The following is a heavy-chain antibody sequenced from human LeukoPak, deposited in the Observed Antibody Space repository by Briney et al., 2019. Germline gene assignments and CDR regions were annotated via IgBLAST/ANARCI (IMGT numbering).Heavy chain of an antibody. Sequence: PSETLSLTCAVYGGSFSGYYWSWIRQPPGKGLEWIGEINHSGSTNYNPSLKSRVTISVDTSKNQFSLKLSSVTAADTAVYYCAREGDYYGSGRTWFDPWGQGTLVTVSS. D-gene: IGHD3-10*01. CDR2: INHSGST. CDR1: GGSFSGYY. V-gene: IGHV4-34*01. J-gene: IGHJ5*02. CDR3: AREGDYYGSGRTWFDP.